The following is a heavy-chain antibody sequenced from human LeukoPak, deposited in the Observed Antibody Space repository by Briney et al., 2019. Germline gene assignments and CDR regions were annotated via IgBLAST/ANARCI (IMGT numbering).Heavy chain of an antibody. Sequence: ASVKVSCKASGYTFTGYYMHWVRQAPGQGLEWMGRINPNSGGTNYAQKFQGRVTMTRDTSISTAYMELSRLRSDDTAVYYCASAPYVWGSYRPDYYYYGMDVWGQGTTVTVSS. V-gene: IGHV1-2*06. CDR2: INPNSGGT. CDR1: GYTFTGYY. CDR3: ASAPYVWGSYRPDYYYYGMDV. J-gene: IGHJ6*02. D-gene: IGHD3-16*02.